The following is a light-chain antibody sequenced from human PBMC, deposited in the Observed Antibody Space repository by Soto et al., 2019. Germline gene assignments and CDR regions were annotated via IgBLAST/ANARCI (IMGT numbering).Light chain of an antibody. CDR3: SSYTSSISLWV. CDR2: DLS. Sequence: QSALTQPASVSGSPGQSITISCTGTSSDVGAYNYVSWYQQHPGKAPKLMIYDLSNRPSGVSNRFSGSKSGNTASLTISGLQAEDEADYYCSSYTSSISLWVFGGGTKLTVL. V-gene: IGLV2-14*01. J-gene: IGLJ2*01. CDR1: SSDVGAYNY.